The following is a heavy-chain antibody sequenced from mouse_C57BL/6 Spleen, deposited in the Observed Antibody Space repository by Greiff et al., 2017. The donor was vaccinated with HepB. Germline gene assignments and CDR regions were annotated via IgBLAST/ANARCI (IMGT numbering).Heavy chain of an antibody. CDR2: INPSSGYT. CDR3: ASWPWFAY. Sequence: VQLQQSGAELAKPGASVKLSCKASGYTFTSYWMHWVKQRPGQGLEWIGYINPSSGYTKYNQKFKDKATLTADKSSSTAYMQLSRVTYEDSAGYYCASWPWFAYWGQGTLVTVSA. V-gene: IGHV1-7*01. CDR1: GYTFTSYW. J-gene: IGHJ3*01.